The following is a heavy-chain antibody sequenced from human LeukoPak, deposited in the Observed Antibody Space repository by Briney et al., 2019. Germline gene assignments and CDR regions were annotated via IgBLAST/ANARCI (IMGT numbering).Heavy chain of an antibody. Sequence: GESLEISCKGSGSRFTTYWIGWVRQLPGKGLEWMGIIYPGDSATRYSPSFQGQVTISADKSISTAYLQWSSLKASDTAIYYCARQGCSGGSCYPPTYYYGMDVWGQGTTVTVSS. V-gene: IGHV5-51*01. CDR3: ARQGCSGGSCYPPTYYYGMDV. J-gene: IGHJ6*02. CDR1: GSRFTTYW. CDR2: IYPGDSAT. D-gene: IGHD2-15*01.